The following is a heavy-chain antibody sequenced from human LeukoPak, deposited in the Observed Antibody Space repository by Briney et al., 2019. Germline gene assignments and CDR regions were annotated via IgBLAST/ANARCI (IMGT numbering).Heavy chain of an antibody. Sequence: GGSLRLSCTASGFTFNSYSVNWVRQAPGKGLEWVSSTSSSSSYIYYADSVKDRFTISRDNAKKSLYLQMNSLRAEDTALYYCAKDMVYGMRYYFDYWGQGTLVTVSS. D-gene: IGHD2-8*01. J-gene: IGHJ4*02. V-gene: IGHV3-21*04. CDR1: GFTFNSYS. CDR3: AKDMVYGMRYYFDY. CDR2: TSSSSSYI.